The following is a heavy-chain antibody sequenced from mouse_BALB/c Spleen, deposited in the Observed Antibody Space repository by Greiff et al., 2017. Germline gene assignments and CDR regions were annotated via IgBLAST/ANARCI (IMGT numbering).Heavy chain of an antibody. V-gene: IGHV5-9-3*01. CDR1: GFTFSSYA. Sequence: DVKLVESGGGLVKPGGSLKLSCAASGFTFSSYAMSWVRQTPEKRLEWVATISSGGSYTYYPDSVKGRFTISRDNAKNTLYLQMSSLRSEDTAMYYCAREGPHWYFDVWGAGTTVTVSS. CDR2: ISSGGSYT. D-gene: IGHD3-3*01. J-gene: IGHJ1*01. CDR3: AREGPHWYFDV.